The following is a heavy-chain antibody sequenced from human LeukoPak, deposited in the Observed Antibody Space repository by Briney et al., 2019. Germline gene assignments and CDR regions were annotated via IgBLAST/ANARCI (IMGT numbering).Heavy chain of an antibody. Sequence: ASVKVSCKASGYSFTGYYMHWVRQAPGQGLEWMARINPDSGATKYAQKFQGRVTVTRDTSIKVAYMELTRLRFDDTAVYYCAREIVGATSSDYWGQGTLVTVSS. V-gene: IGHV1-2*06. D-gene: IGHD1-26*01. CDR2: INPDSGAT. CDR1: GYSFTGYY. CDR3: AREIVGATSSDY. J-gene: IGHJ4*02.